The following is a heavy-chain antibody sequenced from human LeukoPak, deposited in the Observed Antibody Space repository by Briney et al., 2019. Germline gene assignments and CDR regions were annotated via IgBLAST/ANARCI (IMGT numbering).Heavy chain of an antibody. D-gene: IGHD1-1*01. Sequence: PGGSLRLSCGASGFTFTNAWMSWVRQAPGKGLEWVSFISTSSSYIYYADSVKGRFTISRDNSKNSLYLQMNSLRAEDTAVYYCARDQDWSDRGGLDYWGQGTLVIVSS. CDR1: GFTFTNAW. CDR2: ISTSSSYI. V-gene: IGHV3-21*01. J-gene: IGHJ4*02. CDR3: ARDQDWSDRGGLDY.